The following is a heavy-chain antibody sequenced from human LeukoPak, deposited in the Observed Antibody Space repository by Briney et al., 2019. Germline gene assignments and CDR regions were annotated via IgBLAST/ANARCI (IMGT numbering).Heavy chain of an antibody. CDR3: ARESLGPPYYFDY. J-gene: IGHJ4*02. D-gene: IGHD1-26*01. V-gene: IGHV4-61*02. Sequence: SETLSLTCTVSGGSISTGADYWSWIRQPAGKGLEWIGRIYTSGSTNHNPSLKSRVTISVDTSKNQFFLKLSSVTAADTAVYYCARESLGPPYYFDYWGQGTLVTVSS. CDR2: IYTSGST. CDR1: GGSISTGADY.